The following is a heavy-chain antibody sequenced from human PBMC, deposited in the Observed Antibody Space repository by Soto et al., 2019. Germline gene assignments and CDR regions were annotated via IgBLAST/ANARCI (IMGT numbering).Heavy chain of an antibody. CDR3: ARHGEAHYDSSGYHYALDY. Sequence: EVQLVQSGVEVKKPGESLRISCAASGYIFRNNWITWVRQTPGKGLEWMGRIDLSDSYKSYNASFQGHVSFSADTSISTAYLQWSSLRASDTAIYYCARHGEAHYDSSGYHYALDYWGQGTPVTVSS. CDR2: IDLSDSYK. CDR1: GYIFRNNW. V-gene: IGHV5-10-1*03. J-gene: IGHJ4*02. D-gene: IGHD3-22*01.